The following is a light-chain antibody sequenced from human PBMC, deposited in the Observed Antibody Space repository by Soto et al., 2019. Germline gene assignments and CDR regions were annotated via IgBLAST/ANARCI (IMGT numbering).Light chain of an antibody. CDR3: KQPYRIPGK. J-gene: IGKJ1*01. V-gene: IGKV1-39*01. CDR1: QSISNH. CDR2: AAS. Sequence: CLLISSVAERVNITCLASQSISNHLDWYQQKPGKAPKLLIFAASSLQSGVPSRFSGSRSGPDFTLTFSSLQPEDLAFYSCKQPYRIPGKFGRGTSVDIK.